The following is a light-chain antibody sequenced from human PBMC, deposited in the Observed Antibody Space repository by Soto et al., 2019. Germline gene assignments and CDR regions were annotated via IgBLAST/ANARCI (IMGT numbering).Light chain of an antibody. V-gene: IGLV2-11*01. CDR2: NVI. Sequence: QSALAQPRSVSGSPGQSVTISCTGTSSDVGGHNFVSWYQHHPGKAPKLIIYNVIQRPSGVPDRFSASKSDNTASLTISGLQAEDEADYYCCSYAGSYTYVFGTGTKVTVL. CDR1: SSDVGGHNF. CDR3: CSYAGSYTYV. J-gene: IGLJ1*01.